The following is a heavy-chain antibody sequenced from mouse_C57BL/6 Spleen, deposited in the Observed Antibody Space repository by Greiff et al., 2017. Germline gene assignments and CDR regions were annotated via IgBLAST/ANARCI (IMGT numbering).Heavy chain of an antibody. CDR1: GFTFSSYG. V-gene: IGHV5-6*01. CDR3: ARQRDGSYFDY. D-gene: IGHD2-3*01. Sequence: EVQGVESGGDLVKPGGSLKLSCAASGFTFSSYGMSWVRQTPDKRLEWVATISSGGSYTYYPDSVKGRFTISRDNAKNTLYLQMSSLKSEDTAMYYCARQRDGSYFDYWGQGTTLTVSS. J-gene: IGHJ2*01. CDR2: ISSGGSYT.